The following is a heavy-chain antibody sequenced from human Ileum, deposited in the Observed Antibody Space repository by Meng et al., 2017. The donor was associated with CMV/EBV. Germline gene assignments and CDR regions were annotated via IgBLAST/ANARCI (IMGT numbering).Heavy chain of an antibody. CDR1: GFTFPSAW. CDR3: VRSWLDP. Sequence: LRRSCVDSGFTFPSAWLSWVRQAPGGGLEWVARVKSKTDGATTDYAAPVKGRFTISRDDSKRTVYLQMNSLKPEDTALYYCVRSWLDPWGQGTLVTVSS. J-gene: IGHJ5*02. V-gene: IGHV3-15*01. CDR2: VKSKTDGATT.